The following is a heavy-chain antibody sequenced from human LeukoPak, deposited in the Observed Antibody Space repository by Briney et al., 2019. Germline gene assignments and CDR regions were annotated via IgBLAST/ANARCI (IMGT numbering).Heavy chain of an antibody. V-gene: IGHV3-48*03. J-gene: IGHJ6*02. Sequence: QPGGSLRLSCAASGFTFSSYEMNWVRQAPGKGLEWVSYISTSGSTIYYADSVKGRFTISRDNAKNSLYLQMNSLRAEDTAVYYCARVGSGYYPRSGYYYYGMDVWGQGTTVTVSS. CDR3: ARVGSGYYPRSGYYYYGMDV. CDR1: GFTFSSYE. CDR2: ISTSGSTI. D-gene: IGHD3-3*01.